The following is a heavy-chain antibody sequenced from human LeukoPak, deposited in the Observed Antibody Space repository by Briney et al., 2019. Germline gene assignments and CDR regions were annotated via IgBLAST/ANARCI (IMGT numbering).Heavy chain of an antibody. V-gene: IGHV3-7*01. Sequence: GGSLRLSCATSGFTFSSNWMSWVRHAPGRGLDWVTNIKPDGSAEYYAASVKGRFTVSRDNAKNSLYLQMNSLRVEDTAVYYCARDKGSNYYYGMDVWGQGTTVTVSS. CDR1: GFTFSSNW. CDR2: IKPDGSAE. J-gene: IGHJ6*02. D-gene: IGHD2-15*01. CDR3: ARDKGSNYYYGMDV.